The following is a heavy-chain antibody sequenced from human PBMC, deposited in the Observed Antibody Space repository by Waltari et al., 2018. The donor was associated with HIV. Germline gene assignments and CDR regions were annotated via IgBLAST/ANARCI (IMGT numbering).Heavy chain of an antibody. Sequence: QLQLQESGPGLVKPSETLSLTCTVSGGSISSSSYYWGWIRQPPGKGLEWIGSIYYSGSTYYNPSLKSRVTISVDTSKNQFSLKLSSVTAADTAVYYCARDLKATYYDFWDPESYGMDVWGQGTTVTVSS. D-gene: IGHD3-3*01. J-gene: IGHJ6*02. CDR2: IYYSGST. V-gene: IGHV4-39*07. CDR1: GGSISSSSYY. CDR3: ARDLKATYYDFWDPESYGMDV.